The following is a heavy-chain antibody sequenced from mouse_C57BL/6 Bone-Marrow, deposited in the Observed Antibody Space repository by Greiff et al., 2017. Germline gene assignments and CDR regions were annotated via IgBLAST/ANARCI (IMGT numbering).Heavy chain of an antibody. D-gene: IGHD3-2*02. Sequence: EVQLQQSGPELVKPGASVKIPCKASGYTFTDYYMDWVKQSHGKSLEWIGDINPNNGGTIYNQKFKGKATLTVDKSSSTAYMELRSLTSEDTAVYYCARSRLRLGFAYWGQGTLVTVSA. V-gene: IGHV1-18*01. CDR3: ARSRLRLGFAY. CDR2: INPNNGGT. J-gene: IGHJ3*01. CDR1: GYTFTDYY.